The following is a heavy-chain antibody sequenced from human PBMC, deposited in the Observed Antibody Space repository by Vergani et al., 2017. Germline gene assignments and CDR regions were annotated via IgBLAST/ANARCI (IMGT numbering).Heavy chain of an antibody. D-gene: IGHD1-1*01. J-gene: IGHJ4*02. CDR2: IYPADSDT. CDR3: ARHTTYTDS. Sequence: EVALVQSGPEMRKPGESLKIPCKGSEYSFGNYWIGWVRQMPGKGLEWMGIIYPADSDTRYSPSFQGQVTISADKSISTAFLKWDSLNASDTALYYCARHTTYTDSWGQGTLVTVSS. V-gene: IGHV5-51*01. CDR1: EYSFGNYW.